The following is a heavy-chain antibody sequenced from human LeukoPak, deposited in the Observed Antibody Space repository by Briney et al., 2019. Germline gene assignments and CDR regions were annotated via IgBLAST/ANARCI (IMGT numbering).Heavy chain of an antibody. D-gene: IGHD1-1*01. J-gene: IGHJ4*02. V-gene: IGHV3-23*01. CDR3: ARSPTGASAPHFDY. Sequence: GGSLRLSCAASGFTFSSYAMSWVRQAPGKGLEWVSAISGSGGSKYYADSVKGRFTISRDNSKNTLYLQMNSLRAEDTAVYYCARSPTGASAPHFDYWGQGTLVTVSS. CDR1: GFTFSSYA. CDR2: ISGSGGSK.